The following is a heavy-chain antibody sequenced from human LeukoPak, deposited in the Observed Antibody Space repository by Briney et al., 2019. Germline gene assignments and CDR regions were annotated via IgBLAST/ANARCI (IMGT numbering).Heavy chain of an antibody. Sequence: SQTLSLTCTASGGSISSGGYYWSWIRQHPGKGLEWIGYIYYSGSTYYNPSLKSRVTISVDTSKNQFSLKLSSVTAADTAVYYCARIAVAGTGLVYWGQGTLVTVSS. CDR2: IYYSGST. J-gene: IGHJ4*02. D-gene: IGHD6-19*01. CDR3: ARIAVAGTGLVY. V-gene: IGHV4-31*03. CDR1: GGSISSGGYY.